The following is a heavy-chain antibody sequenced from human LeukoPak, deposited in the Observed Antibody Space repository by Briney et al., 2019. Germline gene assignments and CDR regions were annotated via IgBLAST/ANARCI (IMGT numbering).Heavy chain of an antibody. Sequence: PSQTLSLTCTVSGGSISSGDYYWSWIRQPPGKGLEWIGYIYYSGSTYYNPSLKSRVTISVDTSKNQFSLKLSSVTAADTAVYYCARGLRYSSSWYEWFRVDWFDLWGQGTLVTVSS. V-gene: IGHV4-30-4*01. CDR3: ARGLRYSSSWYEWFRVDWFDL. J-gene: IGHJ5*02. D-gene: IGHD6-13*01. CDR1: GGSISSGDYY. CDR2: IYYSGST.